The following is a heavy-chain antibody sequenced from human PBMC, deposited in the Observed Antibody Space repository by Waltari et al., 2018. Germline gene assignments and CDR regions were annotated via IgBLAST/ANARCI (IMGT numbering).Heavy chain of an antibody. V-gene: IGHV1-2*06. J-gene: IGHJ6*03. Sequence: QVQLVQSGAEVKKPGASVKVSCKSSGYTFSDYSIHWVRQAPGQGLEWMRRVNRDSGGTNYAQKLQGRVTMTIDTSISTAYMELSRLRTVDTAVYYCARDPRELIRFDYFHYMDVWGKGTSVTVSS. CDR2: VNRDSGGT. D-gene: IGHD1-7*01. CDR1: GYTFSDYS. CDR3: ARDPRELIRFDYFHYMDV.